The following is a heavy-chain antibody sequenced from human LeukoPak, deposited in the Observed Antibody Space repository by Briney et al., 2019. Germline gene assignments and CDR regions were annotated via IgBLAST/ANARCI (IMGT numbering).Heavy chain of an antibody. Sequence: PGGSLRLSCAASGFTFSSYGMHWVRQAPGKGLEWVSYISSSGSTIYYADSVKGRFTISRDNAKNSLYLQMNSLRAEDTAVYYCAITMVRGVIITSDYWGQGTLVTVSS. D-gene: IGHD3-10*01. CDR3: AITMVRGVIITSDY. CDR2: ISSSGSTI. V-gene: IGHV3-48*04. J-gene: IGHJ4*02. CDR1: GFTFSSYG.